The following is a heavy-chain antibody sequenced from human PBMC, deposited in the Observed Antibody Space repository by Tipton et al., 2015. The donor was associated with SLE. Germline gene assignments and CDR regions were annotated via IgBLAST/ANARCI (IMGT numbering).Heavy chain of an antibody. CDR1: GGSFTGFR. Sequence: TLSLTCAVYGGSFTGFRWSYIRQSPGKALEWIGEITYSGSTNYNPSLKSRATILVDTTKNQFSLILNSVTAADTAVYYCARQSMAARPDFDFWGQGTLVTVSS. CDR3: ARQSMAARPDFDF. J-gene: IGHJ4*02. D-gene: IGHD6-6*01. CDR2: ITYSGST. V-gene: IGHV4-34*01.